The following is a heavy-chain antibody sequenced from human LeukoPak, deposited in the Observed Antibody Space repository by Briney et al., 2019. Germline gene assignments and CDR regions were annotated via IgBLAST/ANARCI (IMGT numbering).Heavy chain of an antibody. Sequence: GGSLRLSCAASGFTFSSYGMHWVRQAPGKGLEWVAVISYDGSNKYYADSVKGRFTISRDNSKNTLYLQMNSLRAEDTAVYYRAKDSHRPDFVLLWLGELLKYNWFDPWGQGTLVTVSS. D-gene: IGHD3-10*01. V-gene: IGHV3-30*18. CDR2: ISYDGSNK. CDR3: AKDSHRPDFVLLWLGELLKYNWFDP. J-gene: IGHJ5*02. CDR1: GFTFSSYG.